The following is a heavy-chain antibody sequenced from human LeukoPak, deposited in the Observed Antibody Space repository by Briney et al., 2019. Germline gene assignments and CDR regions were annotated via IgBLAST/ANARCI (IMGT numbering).Heavy chain of an antibody. Sequence: GGSLRLSCAASGFTLDTYWMHWVRQAPATGLVWVARINSDGSSTSYADSVKGRFTISRDNAKNTLYLQMNSLRADDTAVYYCARDHFSGCPDYWDQGTLVTVSS. CDR2: INSDGSST. CDR1: GFTLDTYW. V-gene: IGHV3-74*01. CDR3: ARDHFSGCPDY. D-gene: IGHD6-19*01. J-gene: IGHJ4*02.